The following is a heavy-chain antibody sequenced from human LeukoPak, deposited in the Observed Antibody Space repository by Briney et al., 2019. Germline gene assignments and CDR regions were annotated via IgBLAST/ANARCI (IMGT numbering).Heavy chain of an antibody. D-gene: IGHD2-2*01. CDR3: GGSSSYYYMDV. J-gene: IGHJ6*03. CDR1: GGSLSSTSYY. CDR2: IYYSGST. V-gene: IGHV4-39*01. Sequence: PSETLSLTCIVSGGSLSSTSYYWGWIRQPPGKGLEWIGSIYYSGSTYYSPSLKSRVTISVDTSKNQFSLKLSSVTAADTAVYYCGGSSSYYYMDVWGKGTTVTISS.